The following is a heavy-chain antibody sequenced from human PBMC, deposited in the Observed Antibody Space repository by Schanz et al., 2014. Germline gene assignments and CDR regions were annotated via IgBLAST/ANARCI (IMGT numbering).Heavy chain of an antibody. J-gene: IGHJ5*01. Sequence: QLVESGGGLVKPGGSLRLSCAASGFTFRDYQMTWIRQAPGKGLEWISSMYINSGSTQYADSVKGRFIISRDSSKNPLFLQMDSLTGDDAALYYCVAAQSDYGEFELDSWGQGTLVSVSS. D-gene: IGHD4-17*01. V-gene: IGHV3-66*02. CDR2: MYINSGST. CDR3: VAAQSDYGEFELDS. CDR1: GFTFRDYQ.